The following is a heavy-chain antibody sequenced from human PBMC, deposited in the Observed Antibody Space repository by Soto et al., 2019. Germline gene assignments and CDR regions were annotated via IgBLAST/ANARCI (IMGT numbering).Heavy chain of an antibody. D-gene: IGHD2-15*01. CDR1: GFTFSDYY. CDR2: ISSSGSTI. J-gene: IGHJ4*02. Sequence: GGSLRLSCAASGFTFSDYYMSWIRQAPGKGLEWVSYISSSGSTIYYADSVKGRFTISRDNAKNSLYLQMNSLRAEDTAVYYCARDPFPGYCSGGSCPTLGYFDYWGQGTLVTVSS. V-gene: IGHV3-11*01. CDR3: ARDPFPGYCSGGSCPTLGYFDY.